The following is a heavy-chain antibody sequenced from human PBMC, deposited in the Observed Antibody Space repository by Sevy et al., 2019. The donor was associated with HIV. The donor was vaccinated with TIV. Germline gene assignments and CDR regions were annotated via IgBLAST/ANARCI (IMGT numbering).Heavy chain of an antibody. D-gene: IGHD6-13*01. Sequence: ASVKVSCKASGYTFTSYGISWVRQAPGQGLEWMGWISAYNGNTNSTQKLQGRVTMTKNKSTSTAYMELRSLRSDDTAVYYCARDAPSSSYEKYFQHWGQGTLVTVSS. CDR1: GYTFTSYG. CDR2: ISAYNGNT. CDR3: ARDAPSSSYEKYFQH. V-gene: IGHV1-18*01. J-gene: IGHJ1*01.